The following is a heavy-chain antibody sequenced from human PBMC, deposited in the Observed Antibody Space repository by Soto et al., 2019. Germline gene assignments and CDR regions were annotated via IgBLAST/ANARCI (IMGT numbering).Heavy chain of an antibody. CDR3: AGEADYDSSGFRLNCFDP. J-gene: IGHJ5*02. D-gene: IGHD3-22*01. Sequence: GGSLRLSCAASGFTFSSYSMNWVRQAPGKGLEWVSYISSSSSTIYYADSVKGRFTTSRDNAKNSLYLQMNSLRDEDTAVYYCAGEADYDSSGFRLNCFDPWGQGTLVTVS. V-gene: IGHV3-48*02. CDR2: ISSSSSTI. CDR1: GFTFSSYS.